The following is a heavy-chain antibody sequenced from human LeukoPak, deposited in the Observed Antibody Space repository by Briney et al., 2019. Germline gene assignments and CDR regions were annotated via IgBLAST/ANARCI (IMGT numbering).Heavy chain of an antibody. CDR2: ISSSSSYI. V-gene: IGHV3-21*01. CDR3: AGGLVRYCSSTSCYNYYYYGMDV. Sequence: GGSLRLSCAASGFLFSSYRMNWVRQAPGKGLEWVSCISSSSSYIYYADSVKGRFAISRDNAKNSVYLQMNSLRAEDTAVYYCAGGLVRYCSSTSCYNYYYYGMDVWGQGTTVTVSS. J-gene: IGHJ6*02. D-gene: IGHD2-2*02. CDR1: GFLFSSYR.